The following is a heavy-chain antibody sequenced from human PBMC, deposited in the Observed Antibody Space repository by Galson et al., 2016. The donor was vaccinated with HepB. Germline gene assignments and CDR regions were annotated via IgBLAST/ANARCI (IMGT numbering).Heavy chain of an antibody. CDR3: SKGWDYGDY. D-gene: IGHD3-16*01. CDR2: IAYDGSNE. V-gene: IGHV3-30*18. CDR1: GFSFSSYG. J-gene: IGHJ4*02. Sequence: SLRLSCAASGFSFSSYGMHWVRQAPGKGLEWVAVIAYDGSNEHYADSVKGRFTISRDNLKNTLYLEMNSLRVEDTAKYYCSKGWDYGDYWGQGTLVTVSS.